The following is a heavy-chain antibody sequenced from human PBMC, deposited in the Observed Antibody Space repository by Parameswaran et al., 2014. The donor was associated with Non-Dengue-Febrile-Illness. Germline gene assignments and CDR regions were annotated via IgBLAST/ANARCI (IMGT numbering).Heavy chain of an antibody. J-gene: IGHJ4*02. D-gene: IGHD2-2*02. CDR3: ARPLRNDCSSTSCYTTEFDY. Sequence: SETLSLTCTVSGGSISSSSYYWGWIRQPPGKGLEWIGSIYYSGSTYYNPSLKSRVTISVDTSRNQFSLKLSSVTAADTAVYYCARPLRNDCSSTSCYTTEFDYWGQGTLVTVSS. CDR1: GGSISSSSYY. CDR2: IYYSGST. V-gene: IGHV4-39*01.